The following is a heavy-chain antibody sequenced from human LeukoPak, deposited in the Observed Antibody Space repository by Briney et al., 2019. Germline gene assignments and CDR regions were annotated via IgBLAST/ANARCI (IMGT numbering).Heavy chain of an antibody. D-gene: IGHD3-22*01. CDR2: IYTSGST. CDR1: GGSISSGSYY. J-gene: IGHJ4*02. CDR3: ASGGYYYDSSGADY. Sequence: SETLSLTCTVSGGSISSGSYYWSWLRQPAGKGLEWIGRIYTSGSTNYNPSLKSRVTISVDTSKNQFSLKLSSVTAADTAVYYCASGGYYYDSSGADYWGQGTLVTVSS. V-gene: IGHV4-61*02.